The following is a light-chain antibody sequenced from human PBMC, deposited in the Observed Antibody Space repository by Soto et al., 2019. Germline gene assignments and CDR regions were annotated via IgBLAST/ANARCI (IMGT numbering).Light chain of an antibody. Sequence: EIAMTQSPATLSVSPGERVTLSCRASQSVSSNLAWYQQKPGQAPRLLINGASTRATGIPARFSGSGSGTEFTLTISSLQSEDFVVYYCQQYNNWPRTFGQGTKV. J-gene: IGKJ1*01. V-gene: IGKV3-15*01. CDR1: QSVSSN. CDR3: QQYNNWPRT. CDR2: GAS.